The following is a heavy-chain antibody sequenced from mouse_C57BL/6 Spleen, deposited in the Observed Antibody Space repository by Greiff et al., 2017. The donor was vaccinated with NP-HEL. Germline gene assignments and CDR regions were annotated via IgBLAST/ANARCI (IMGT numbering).Heavy chain of an antibody. J-gene: IGHJ2*01. Sequence: QVQLQQSGPELVKPGASVKISCKASGYAFSSSWMNWVKQRPGQGLEWIGRIYPGDGDTNYNGKFKGKATLTADKSSSTAYMRLSSLTSEDSAVYICARSSLDYWGQGTTLTVSS. CDR2: IYPGDGDT. CDR1: GYAFSSSW. CDR3: ARSSLDY. V-gene: IGHV1-82*01.